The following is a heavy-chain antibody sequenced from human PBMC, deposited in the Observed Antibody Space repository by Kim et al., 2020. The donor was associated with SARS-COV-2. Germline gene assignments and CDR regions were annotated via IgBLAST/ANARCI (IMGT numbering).Heavy chain of an antibody. CDR1: GYSFTSYW. CDR2: IYPGDSDT. J-gene: IGHJ6*02. D-gene: IGHD2-8*01. Sequence: GESLKISCKGSGYSFTSYWIGWVRQMPGKGLEWMGIIYPGDSDTRYSPSFQGQVTISADKSISTAYLQWSSLKASDTAMYYCARQNGVTHEVEDYYYGMDVWGQGTTVTVSS. V-gene: IGHV5-51*01. CDR3: ARQNGVTHEVEDYYYGMDV.